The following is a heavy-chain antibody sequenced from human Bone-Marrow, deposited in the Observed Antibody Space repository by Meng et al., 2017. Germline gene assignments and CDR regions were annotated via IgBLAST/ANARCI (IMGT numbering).Heavy chain of an antibody. J-gene: IGHJ4*02. CDR3: AREQTYGDYPY. CDR2: IYDSEST. V-gene: IGHV4-31*03. CDR1: GGSISSGGYY. D-gene: IGHD4-17*01. Sequence: SETLSLTCTVSGGSISSGGYYWSWIRQHPGKGLEWIVYIYDSESTYYNPSLKSRVTISVDTSKNQFSLKLSSVTAADTAVYYCAREQTYGDYPYWGQGTLVTVSS.